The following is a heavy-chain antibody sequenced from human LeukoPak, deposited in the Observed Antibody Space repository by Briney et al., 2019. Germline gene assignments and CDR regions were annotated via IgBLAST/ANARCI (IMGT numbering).Heavy chain of an antibody. D-gene: IGHD3-22*01. V-gene: IGHV1-18*01. CDR1: VYTFTSYG. Sequence: ASVKVSWKASVYTFTSYGISWVRQAPGQGLEWMGWISAYNGNTNYAQKLQGRVTMTTDTSTSTAYMELRSLRSDDTAVYYCARRDSSGAEFDYWGQGTLVTVSS. CDR3: ARRDSSGAEFDY. J-gene: IGHJ4*02. CDR2: ISAYNGNT.